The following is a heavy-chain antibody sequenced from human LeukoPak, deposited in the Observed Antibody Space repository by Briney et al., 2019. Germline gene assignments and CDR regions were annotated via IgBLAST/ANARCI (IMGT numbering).Heavy chain of an antibody. J-gene: IGHJ3*02. CDR2: INYSGST. D-gene: IGHD1-1*01. Sequence: SETLSLTCTVSGGSITNGYWNWIRQSPGKGLEWIGYINYSGSTNYNPSLKSRVTISVDTSKNQFSLKLSSVTAADTAMYFCARDPLSTNDFDIWGQGTMVTVSS. V-gene: IGHV4-59*01. CDR1: GGSITNGY. CDR3: ARDPLSTNDFDI.